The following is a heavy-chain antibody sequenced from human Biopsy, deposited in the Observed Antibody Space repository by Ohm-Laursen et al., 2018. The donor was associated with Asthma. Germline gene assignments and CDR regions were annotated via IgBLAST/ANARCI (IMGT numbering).Heavy chain of an antibody. CDR2: INPSGGST. J-gene: IGHJ4*02. Sequence: ESLKISCKASGGTFSSYAISWVRQAPGQGLEWMGIINPSGGSTSYAQKFQGRVTMTRDTSTSTVYMELSSLRSEDTAVYYCARAGALIVGATMGYWGQGTLVTVSS. V-gene: IGHV1-46*01. CDR3: ARAGALIVGATMGY. D-gene: IGHD1-26*01. CDR1: GGTFSSYA.